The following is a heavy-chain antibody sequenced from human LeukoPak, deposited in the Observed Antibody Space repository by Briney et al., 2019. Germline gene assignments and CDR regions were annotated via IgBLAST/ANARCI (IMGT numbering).Heavy chain of an antibody. Sequence: GSLRLSCAASGFTFSSYAMHWVRQAPGKGLEYVSAISSNGGSTYYANSVEGGFTISRDNSKNTLYLQMGSLRAEDMAVYYCARVGYTSYYYYGMDVWGQGTTVTVSS. CDR2: ISSNGGST. V-gene: IGHV3-64*01. J-gene: IGHJ6*02. D-gene: IGHD6-13*01. CDR3: ARVGYTSYYYYGMDV. CDR1: GFTFSSYA.